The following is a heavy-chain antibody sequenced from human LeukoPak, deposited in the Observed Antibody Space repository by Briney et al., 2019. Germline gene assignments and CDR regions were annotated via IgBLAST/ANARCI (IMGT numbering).Heavy chain of an antibody. D-gene: IGHD4-17*01. CDR1: GFMFTDHA. V-gene: IGHV3-66*01. J-gene: IGHJ4*02. CDR2: IYSGGST. Sequence: GGSLRLSCAASGFMFTDHALSWVRQAPGKGLEWVSVIYSGGSTYYADSVKGRFTISRDNSKNTLYLQMNSLRAEDTAVYYCARGDDGDSTFDYWGQGTLVTVSS. CDR3: ARGDDGDSTFDY.